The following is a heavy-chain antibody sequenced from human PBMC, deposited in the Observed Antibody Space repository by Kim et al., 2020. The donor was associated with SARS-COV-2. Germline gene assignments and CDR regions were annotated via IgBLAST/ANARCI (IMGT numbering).Heavy chain of an antibody. Sequence: VDSVKGRFTIARDNAKNSLYLQMNSLGAEDAAVYYCARARGSSWSFYFDYWGQGTLVTVSS. CDR3: ARARGSSWSFYFDY. J-gene: IGHJ4*02. D-gene: IGHD6-13*01. V-gene: IGHV3-7*03.